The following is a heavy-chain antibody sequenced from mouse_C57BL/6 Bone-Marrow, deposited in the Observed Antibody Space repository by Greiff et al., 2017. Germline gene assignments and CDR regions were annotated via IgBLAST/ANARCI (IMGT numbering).Heavy chain of an antibody. J-gene: IGHJ2*01. CDR1: GYTFTDYY. CDR3: ASRGLYYDYDERGGGFDY. CDR2: INPNNGGT. V-gene: IGHV1-26*01. D-gene: IGHD2-4*01. Sequence: EVQLQQSGPELVKPGASVKISCKASGYTFTDYYMNWVKQSHGKSLEWIGDINPNNGGTSYNQKFKGKATLTVDKSSSTAYMELRSLTSEDSAVYYCASRGLYYDYDERGGGFDYWGQGTTLTVSS.